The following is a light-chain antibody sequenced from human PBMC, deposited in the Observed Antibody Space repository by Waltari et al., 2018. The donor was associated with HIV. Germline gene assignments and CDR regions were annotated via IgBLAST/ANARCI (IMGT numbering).Light chain of an antibody. Sequence: QAVLTQPSSLSASPGASASLTCTLRSGINVGTYRIYWYQQKPGSPPQYLLRYKSDSDKRQGSGVPSRFSGSKDASANAGILRISGLQSEDEADYYCMIWHSSAVVFGGGTKLTVL. CDR3: MIWHSSAVV. CDR1: SGINVGTYR. CDR2: YKSDSDK. V-gene: IGLV5-45*03. J-gene: IGLJ2*01.